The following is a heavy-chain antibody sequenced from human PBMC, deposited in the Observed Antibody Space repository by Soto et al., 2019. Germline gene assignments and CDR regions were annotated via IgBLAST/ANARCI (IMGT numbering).Heavy chain of an antibody. CDR2: IYYSGST. CDR3: ARDFHTAMVRYGMDV. D-gene: IGHD5-18*01. CDR1: GGSISSGGYY. V-gene: IGHV4-31*03. Sequence: SETLSLTCTVSGGSISSGGYYWSWIRQHPGKGLEWIGYIYYSGSTYYNPSLKSRVTISVDTSKNQFSLKLSSVTAADTAVYYCARDFHTAMVRYGMDVWGQGTTVTVSS. J-gene: IGHJ6*02.